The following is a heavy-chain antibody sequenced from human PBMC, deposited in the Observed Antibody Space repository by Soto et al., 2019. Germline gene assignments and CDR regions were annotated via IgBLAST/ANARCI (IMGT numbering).Heavy chain of an antibody. CDR1: GYTFTGYY. Sequence: QVQLVQSGAEVKKPGASVKVSCKASGYTFTGYYMHWVRQAPGQGLEWMGWINPNSGGTNYAQKFQGRVPMTRDTSISTAYMELSRLRSDDTAVYYCARDRGGYSSSWLDAFDIWGQGTMVTVSS. CDR3: ARDRGGYSSSWLDAFDI. D-gene: IGHD6-13*01. CDR2: INPNSGGT. J-gene: IGHJ3*02. V-gene: IGHV1-2*02.